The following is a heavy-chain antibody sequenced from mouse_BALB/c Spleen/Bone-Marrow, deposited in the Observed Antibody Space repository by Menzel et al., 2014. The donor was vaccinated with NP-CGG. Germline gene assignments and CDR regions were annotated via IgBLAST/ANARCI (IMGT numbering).Heavy chain of an antibody. V-gene: IGHV14-3*02. D-gene: IGHD2-14*01. J-gene: IGHJ1*01. CDR3: ASYRYAWYFDV. CDR2: IDPANGNT. Sequence: EVMLVESGAELVKPGASVKLSCTASGFNIKDTYSHWVKQRPEQGLEWIGRIDPANGNTKYDPKFQGKATITADTSSNTAYLQLSSLTSEDTAVYYCASYRYAWYFDVSCAGTTVTVSS. CDR1: GFNIKDTY.